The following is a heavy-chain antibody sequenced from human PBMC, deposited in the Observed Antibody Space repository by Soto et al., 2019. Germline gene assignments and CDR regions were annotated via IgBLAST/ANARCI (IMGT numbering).Heavy chain of an antibody. CDR2: INHSGST. CDR3: ARGKESSGWYLNFDY. J-gene: IGHJ4*02. CDR1: GGSFSGYY. Sequence: QVQLQQWGAGLLKPSETLSLTCAVYGGSFSGYYWSWIRQPPGKGLEWIGEINHSGSTNYNPSLKSPVTISVDTPKNQFSLKLSSVTAADTAVYYCARGKESSGWYLNFDYCGQGTLVTVSS. V-gene: IGHV4-34*01. D-gene: IGHD6-19*01.